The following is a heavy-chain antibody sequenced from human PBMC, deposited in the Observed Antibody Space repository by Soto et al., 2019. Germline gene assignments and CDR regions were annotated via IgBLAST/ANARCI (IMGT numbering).Heavy chain of an antibody. CDR1: GYTYPSYW. D-gene: IGHD3-10*01. CDR3: ARRILLWSVRDAFDI. J-gene: IGHJ3*02. Sequence: EVQLVQSGAEVKKPGESLKISCKGFGYTYPSYWIGWVRQMPGKGLEWMGIIYPEDSDTRYSPSFQGQVTISADKPISTAYFQWSSLKASDTAMYYCARRILLWSVRDAFDIWGQGTMVTVSS. V-gene: IGHV5-51*04. CDR2: IYPEDSDT.